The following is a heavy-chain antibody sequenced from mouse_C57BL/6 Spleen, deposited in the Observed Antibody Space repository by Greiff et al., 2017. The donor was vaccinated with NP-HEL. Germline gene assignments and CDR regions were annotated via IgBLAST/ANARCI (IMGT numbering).Heavy chain of an antibody. CDR1: GYTFTGYW. D-gene: IGHD1-1*01. CDR2: ILPGSGST. Sequence: VQLVESGAELMKPGASVKLSCKATGYTFTGYWIEWVKQRPGHGLEWIGEILPGSGSTNYNEKFKGKATFTADTSSNTAYMQLSSLTTEDSAIYYCARRSYYYGSSYEYFDVWGTGTTVTVSS. J-gene: IGHJ1*03. V-gene: IGHV1-9*01. CDR3: ARRSYYYGSSYEYFDV.